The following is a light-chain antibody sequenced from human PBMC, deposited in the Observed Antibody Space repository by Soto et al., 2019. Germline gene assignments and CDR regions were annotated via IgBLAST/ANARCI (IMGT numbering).Light chain of an antibody. J-gene: IGKJ4*01. CDR2: GAS. V-gene: IGKV3-15*01. Sequence: EVVMTQSPATLSVSPGERATLSCRASQSVGSNLAWYQQKPSQVPRLLIYGASTRATGIPARFSGSGSGTEFTLTIASLQSEDFAVYYCQQYNNLPPLTFGGGTKVEIK. CDR3: QQYNNLPPLT. CDR1: QSVGSN.